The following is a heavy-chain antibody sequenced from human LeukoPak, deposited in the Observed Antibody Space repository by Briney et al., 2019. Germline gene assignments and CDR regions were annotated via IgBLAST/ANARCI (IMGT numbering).Heavy chain of an antibody. D-gene: IGHD3-10*01. CDR3: LSGSGH. V-gene: IGHV3-7*01. J-gene: IGHJ4*02. CDR1: GFTFSSYW. CDR2: INKDGSEK. Sequence: GGSLRLSCAASGFTFSSYWMHWVRQAPGKGLEWVANINKDGSEKYYVDSVKGRFIISRDNAKNSLYLQMNILRAEDTAVFYCLSGSGHCGQGTLVTVSS.